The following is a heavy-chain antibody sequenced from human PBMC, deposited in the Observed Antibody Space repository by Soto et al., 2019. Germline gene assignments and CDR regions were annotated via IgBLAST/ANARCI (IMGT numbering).Heavy chain of an antibody. Sequence: AASVKVSCKASGGTFSSYAISWVRQAPGQGLEWMGGIIPIFGTANYAQKFQGRVTITADESTSTAYMELSSLRSEDTAVYYCAALRWLGQYGSGSYHVWFDPWGQGTLVTAPQ. D-gene: IGHD3-10*01. CDR2: IIPIFGTA. CDR3: AALRWLGQYGSGSYHVWFDP. J-gene: IGHJ5*02. V-gene: IGHV1-69*13. CDR1: GGTFSSYA.